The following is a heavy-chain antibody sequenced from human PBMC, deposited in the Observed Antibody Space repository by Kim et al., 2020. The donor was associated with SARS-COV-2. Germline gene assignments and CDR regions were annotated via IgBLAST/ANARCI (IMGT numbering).Heavy chain of an antibody. V-gene: IGHV4-34*01. CDR2: INHSGST. CDR3: ATGNILTGYFIY. D-gene: IGHD3-9*01. J-gene: IGHJ4*02. CDR1: GGSFSGYY. Sequence: SETLSLTCAVYGGSFSGYYWSWIRQPPGKGLEWIGEINHSGSTNYNPSLKSRVTISVDTSKNQFSLKLSSVTAADTAVYYCATGNILTGYFIYWGQRTLVSVSS.